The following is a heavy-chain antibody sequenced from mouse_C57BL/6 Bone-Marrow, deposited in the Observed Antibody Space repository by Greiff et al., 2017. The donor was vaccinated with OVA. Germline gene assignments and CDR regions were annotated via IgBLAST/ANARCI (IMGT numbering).Heavy chain of an antibody. CDR1: GYTFTGYW. CDR3: AGWGLRCAMDY. J-gene: IGHJ4*01. Sequence: VKLMESGAELMKPGASVKLSCKATGYTFTGYWIEWVKQRPGHGLEWIGEIVPGSGSTNYNEKFKGKATFTADTSSNTAYMQRSSLTTADSAIYYCAGWGLRCAMDYWGQGTSVTVSS. V-gene: IGHV1-9*01. D-gene: IGHD2-4*01. CDR2: IVPGSGST.